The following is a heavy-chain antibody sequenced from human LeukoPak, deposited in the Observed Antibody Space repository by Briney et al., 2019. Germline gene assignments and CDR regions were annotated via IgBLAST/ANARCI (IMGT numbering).Heavy chain of an antibody. CDR1: GFTFSSYS. V-gene: IGHV3-48*01. J-gene: IGHJ3*02. CDR2: VGAIGSSTI. CDR3: ARDLHYAFDI. Sequence: GGSLRLSCAASGFTFSSYSMNWVRQAPGKGLEWVSYVGAIGSSTISYADSVMGRFTISRDNAKKSVFLQMNSLRAEDTAVYYCARDLHYAFDIWGQGTMVTVSS.